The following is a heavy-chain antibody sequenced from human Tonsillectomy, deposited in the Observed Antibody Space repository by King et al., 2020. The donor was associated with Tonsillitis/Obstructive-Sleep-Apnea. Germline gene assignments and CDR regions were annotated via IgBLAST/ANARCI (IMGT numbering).Heavy chain of an antibody. CDR3: AKYFGYCSSTNCYTFDY. CDR1: GFTFSSYA. J-gene: IGHJ4*02. D-gene: IGHD2-2*02. V-gene: IGHV3-23*04. CDR2: ISGSGGRT. Sequence: VQLVESGGGLVQPGGSLRLSCAASGFTFSSYAMSWVRQAPGKGLEWVSGISGSGGRTYYADSVKGRFTISRDNSKNTLYLQMNSLRAEDTAVYYCAKYFGYCSSTNCYTFDYWGQGTLVTVSS.